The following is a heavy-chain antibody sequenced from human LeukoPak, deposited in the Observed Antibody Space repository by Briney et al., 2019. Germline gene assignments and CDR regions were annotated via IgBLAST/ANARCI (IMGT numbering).Heavy chain of an antibody. D-gene: IGHD5-24*01. CDR3: ARGRDGYKHFDY. CDR1: GGSFSGYY. Sequence: SETLSLTCAVYGGSFSGYYWSWIRQPPGKGLEWIGEINHSGSTNYNPSLKSRVTKSVDTSKNQFSLKLSSVTAADTAVYYCARGRDGYKHFDYWGQGTLVTVSS. V-gene: IGHV4-34*01. CDR2: INHSGST. J-gene: IGHJ4*02.